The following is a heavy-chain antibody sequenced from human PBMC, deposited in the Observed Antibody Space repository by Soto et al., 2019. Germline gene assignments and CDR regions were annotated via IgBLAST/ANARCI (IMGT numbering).Heavy chain of an antibody. V-gene: IGHV1-18*04. Sequence: ASVKVSCKASGYTFSNYGITWVLQAPGQGLEWMGWIIPHNGDTKYAQRLQGRVTMTADTSTSTAYMELRSLSSDDTAVFYCARDLVGATFGRYGLDVWGQGTTVTVSS. J-gene: IGHJ6*02. CDR1: GYTFSNYG. CDR2: IIPHNGDT. D-gene: IGHD1-26*01. CDR3: ARDLVGATFGRYGLDV.